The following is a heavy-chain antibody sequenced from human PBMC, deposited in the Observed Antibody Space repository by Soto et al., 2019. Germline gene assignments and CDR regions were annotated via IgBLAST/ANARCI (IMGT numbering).Heavy chain of an antibody. Sequence: QVQLVQSGAEVKKPGASVKVSCKASGYTFTSYGISWVRQAPGQGLEWMGWISAYNGNTNYAQKLQGIGTMTTDTSTSTAYMELRSLGSDDTAVYYCARGRKPDYYESSGYADDYWGQRTLVTVSS. CDR1: GYTFTSYG. V-gene: IGHV1-18*01. D-gene: IGHD3-22*01. J-gene: IGHJ4*02. CDR2: ISAYNGNT. CDR3: ARGRKPDYYESSGYADDY.